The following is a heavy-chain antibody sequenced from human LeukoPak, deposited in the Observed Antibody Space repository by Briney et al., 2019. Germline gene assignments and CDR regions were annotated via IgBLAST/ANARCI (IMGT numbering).Heavy chain of an antibody. D-gene: IGHD6-25*01. V-gene: IGHV4-38-2*02. J-gene: IGHJ4*02. Sequence: SETLSLTCNVSGYSISSGYYWGWIRQSPGQGLEWIGSIYHSGSTYYNPSLKSRVTISVDTSKNQFSLKLSSVTAADTAVYYCARTSQSGYASDFAYWGQGTLVTVSS. CDR2: IYHSGST. CDR1: GYSISSGYY. CDR3: ARTSQSGYASDFAY.